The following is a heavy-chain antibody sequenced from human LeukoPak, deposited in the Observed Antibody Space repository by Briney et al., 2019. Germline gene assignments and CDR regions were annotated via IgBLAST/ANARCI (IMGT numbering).Heavy chain of an antibody. CDR3: ARSYSYGGIHY. CDR1: GFSFKDYN. V-gene: IGHV3-30*03. Sequence: GGSLRLSCAASGFSFKDYNMHWVRQAPGKGLEWVAVITYDGSNKYYTDSVKGRFTISRDNSKSTLYLQMNSLRAEDTAVYYCARSYSYGGIHYWGQGTLVIVSS. CDR2: ITYDGSNK. J-gene: IGHJ4*02. D-gene: IGHD5-18*01.